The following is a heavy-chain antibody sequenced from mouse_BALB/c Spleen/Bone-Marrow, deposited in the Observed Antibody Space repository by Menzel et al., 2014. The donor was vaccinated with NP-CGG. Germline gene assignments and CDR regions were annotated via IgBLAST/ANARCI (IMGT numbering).Heavy chain of an antibody. Sequence: EVQLQQSGTVLARPGASVKMSCKASGYSFTSYWMYWIKQRPGQGLEWIGAIYPGNSGTSYNQNFKGKAKLTAVTSASTAYMELSSLTNEDSAVYYCTRSITTAVEFDHWGQGTSLTVSS. CDR3: TRSITTAVEFDH. D-gene: IGHD1-1*01. CDR2: IYPGNSGT. V-gene: IGHV1-5*01. CDR1: GYSFTSYW. J-gene: IGHJ2*03.